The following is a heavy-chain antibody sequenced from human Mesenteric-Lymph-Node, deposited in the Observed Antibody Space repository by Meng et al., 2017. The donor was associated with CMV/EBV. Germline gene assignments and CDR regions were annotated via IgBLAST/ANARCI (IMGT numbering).Heavy chain of an antibody. CDR1: GYTFTDYP. CDR3: TRGGNTAYAHFDY. CDR2: INPFNGNT. D-gene: IGHD5-12*01. Sequence: CKASGYTFTDYPLHWVRQAPGQRLEWMRWINPFNGNTKHSQRFQGRVTITRDTSANTAYMELSSLRSEDTAIYYCTRGGNTAYAHFDYWGQGTLVTVSS. J-gene: IGHJ4*02. V-gene: IGHV1-3*01.